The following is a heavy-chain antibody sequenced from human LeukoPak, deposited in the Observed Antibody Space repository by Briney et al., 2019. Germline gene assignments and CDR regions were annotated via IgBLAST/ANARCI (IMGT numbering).Heavy chain of an antibody. CDR3: ARIIGISGTYPTDY. CDR2: ISSTSTYI. CDR1: GFSFSDYN. Sequence: GGSLRLSCAASGFSFSDYNMHWVRQAPGKGLEWVSSISSTSTYIYYADSMKGRFIISRDNARNSLYLEMNSLRAEDTAVYYCARIIGISGTYPTDYWGQGTLVTVSS. J-gene: IGHJ4*02. D-gene: IGHD1-26*01. V-gene: IGHV3-21*06.